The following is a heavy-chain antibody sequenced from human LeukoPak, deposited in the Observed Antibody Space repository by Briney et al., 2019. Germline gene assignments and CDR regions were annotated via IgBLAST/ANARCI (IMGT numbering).Heavy chain of an antibody. D-gene: IGHD6-13*01. CDR3: ARVAAAAVPHYFDY. V-gene: IGHV4-39*01. J-gene: IGHJ4*02. CDR1: GGSISSSSYY. Sequence: SETLSLTCTVSGGSISSSSYYWGWIRQPPGKGLEWIGSIYYSGSTYYNPSLKSRVTISVDTSKNQFSLKLSSVTAADTAVYYCARVAAAAVPHYFDYWGQGTLVTVSS. CDR2: IYYSGST.